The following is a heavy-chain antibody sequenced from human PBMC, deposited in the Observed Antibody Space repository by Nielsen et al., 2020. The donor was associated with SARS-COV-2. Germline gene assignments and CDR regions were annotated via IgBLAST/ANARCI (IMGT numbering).Heavy chain of an antibody. D-gene: IGHD6-19*01. V-gene: IGHV3-7*01. Sequence: VRQAPGKGLEWVANIKQDGSEKYYVDSVKGRFTISRDNAKNSLYLQMNSLRAEDTAVYYCARSGTRSGWLKIDYWGQGTLVTVSS. CDR3: ARSGTRSGWLKIDY. CDR2: IKQDGSEK. J-gene: IGHJ4*02.